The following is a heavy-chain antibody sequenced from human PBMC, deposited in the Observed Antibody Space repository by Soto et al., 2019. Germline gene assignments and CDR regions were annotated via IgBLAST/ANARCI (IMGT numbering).Heavy chain of an antibody. V-gene: IGHV3-30*18. CDR1: GFTFSCFG. CDR2: ISYDGTEE. Sequence: GSLTGACSASGFTFSCFGMHWVRQAPGKGLEWVAGISYDGTEEKYADSVKGRATVSRDNSKNTVYLQMNRLRGDDSAIYYCAKGRFDVVTISPFDHWGQGTLVTVYS. D-gene: IGHD3-22*01. J-gene: IGHJ4*01. CDR3: AKGRFDVVTISPFDH.